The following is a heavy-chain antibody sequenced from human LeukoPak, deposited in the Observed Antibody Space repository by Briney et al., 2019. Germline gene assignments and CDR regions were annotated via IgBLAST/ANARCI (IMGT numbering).Heavy chain of an antibody. J-gene: IGHJ3*02. Sequence: PGGSLRLSCAASGFTFDDYAMHWVRHAPGKGLEWVSGISWNSGSIGYADSVKGRFTISRDNAKNSLYLQMNSLRAEDTAVYYCAREAVMVRHAFDIWGQGTMVTVSS. D-gene: IGHD5-18*01. CDR3: AREAVMVRHAFDI. CDR2: ISWNSGSI. V-gene: IGHV3-9*01. CDR1: GFTFDDYA.